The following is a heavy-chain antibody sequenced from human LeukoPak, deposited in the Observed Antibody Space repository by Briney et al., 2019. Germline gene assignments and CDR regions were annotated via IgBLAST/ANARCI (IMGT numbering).Heavy chain of an antibody. CDR1: GFTFSSYA. D-gene: IGHD2-2*02. J-gene: IGHJ5*02. CDR2: ISGSGGST. Sequence: GGSLRLSCAASGFTFSSYAVSWVRQAPGKGLEWVSAISGSGGSTYYADSVKGRFTISRDNSKNTLYLQMNSLRAEDTAVYYCAKDPLASRYCSSTSCYTNWFDPWGQGTLVTVSS. V-gene: IGHV3-23*01. CDR3: AKDPLASRYCSSTSCYTNWFDP.